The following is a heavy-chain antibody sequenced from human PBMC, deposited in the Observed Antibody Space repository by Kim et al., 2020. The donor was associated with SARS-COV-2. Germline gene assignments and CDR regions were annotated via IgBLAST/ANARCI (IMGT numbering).Heavy chain of an antibody. J-gene: IGHJ6*03. CDR2: IWYDGSNK. V-gene: IGHV3-33*01. D-gene: IGHD6-6*01. CDR1: GFTFSSYG. CDR3: ARPPARHHTEEYYYYYYMDV. Sequence: GGSLRLSCAASGFTFSSYGMHWVRQAPGKGLEWVAVIWYDGSNKYYADSVKGRFTISRDNSKNTLYLQMNSLRAEDTAVYYCARPPARHHTEEYYYYYYMDVWGKGTTVTVSS.